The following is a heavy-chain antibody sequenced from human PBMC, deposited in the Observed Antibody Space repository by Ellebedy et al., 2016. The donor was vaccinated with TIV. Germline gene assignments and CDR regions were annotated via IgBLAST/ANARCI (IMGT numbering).Heavy chain of an antibody. J-gene: IGHJ4*02. CDR3: AREVSNGWYYFDN. Sequence: GGSLRLXXAASGLSFSSHGMHWVRQAPCEGLEWVASIWSDGSNTYYPDSVKGRFTISRDNSKNTLDLQMSSLRAEDTAVYYCAREVSNGWYYFDNWGQGTLVTVSA. D-gene: IGHD6-19*01. CDR2: IWSDGSNT. CDR1: GLSFSSHG. V-gene: IGHV3-33*01.